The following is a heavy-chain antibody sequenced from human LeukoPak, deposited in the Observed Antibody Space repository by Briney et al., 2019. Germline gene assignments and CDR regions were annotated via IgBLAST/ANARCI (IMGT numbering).Heavy chain of an antibody. CDR3: EINKRP. Sequence: PGGSLRLSCAASGFTLSGYWMRWVRQAPGKGLEWVATIKEDGSKKSYMDSVEGRFTISIDNAKNSVNLQMSSLRADDTAVYHCEINKRPLGQGTPVTVSS. V-gene: IGHV3-7*01. CDR2: IKEDGSKK. CDR1: GFTLSGYW. D-gene: IGHD1/OR15-1a*01. J-gene: IGHJ5*02.